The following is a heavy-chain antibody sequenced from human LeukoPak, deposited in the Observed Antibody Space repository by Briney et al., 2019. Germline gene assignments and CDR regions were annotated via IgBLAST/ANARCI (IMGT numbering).Heavy chain of an antibody. V-gene: IGHV3-30-3*01. CDR3: ARGVPAAIGDYYGSGRHDAFDI. CDR2: ISYDGSNK. CDR1: GFTFSSYA. D-gene: IGHD3-10*01. Sequence: PGGSLRLSCAASGFTFSSYAMHWVRQAPGKGLEWVAVISYDGSNKYYADSVKGRFTISRDNSKNTLYLQMNSLRAEDTAVYYCARGVPAAIGDYYGSGRHDAFDIWGQGTMVTVSS. J-gene: IGHJ3*02.